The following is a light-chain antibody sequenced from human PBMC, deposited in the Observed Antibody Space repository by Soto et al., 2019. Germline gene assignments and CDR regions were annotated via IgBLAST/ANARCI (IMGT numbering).Light chain of an antibody. CDR2: TAS. CDR3: QKYNSVPLT. Sequence: DLQMTQSPSSLSASVGDRVTITCRASQGIGTSLAWYQQRPGQVPKLLIYTASALQSGVPSRFRGSGSGTDFTLTISSLQPEDVATYYCQKYNSVPLTFGGGTRVEIK. J-gene: IGKJ4*01. CDR1: QGIGTS. V-gene: IGKV1-27*01.